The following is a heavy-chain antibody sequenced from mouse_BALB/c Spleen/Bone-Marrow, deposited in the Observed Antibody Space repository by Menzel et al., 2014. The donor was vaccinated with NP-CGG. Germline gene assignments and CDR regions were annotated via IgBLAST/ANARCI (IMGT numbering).Heavy chain of an antibody. J-gene: IGHJ3*01. CDR1: GYSFTTYW. V-gene: IGHV1-61*01. Sequence: QVQLQQSGTEVVRPGASVKLSCKASGYSFTTYWMNWVKQRPGQGLEWIGIIHPSDSETRLNQKFKDKATLTVDKSSSTAYMQLNSPTSEDSAVYYCAREKVYYGISWFAYWGQGTLVTVSA. CDR3: AREKVYYGISWFAY. D-gene: IGHD2-1*01. CDR2: IHPSDSET.